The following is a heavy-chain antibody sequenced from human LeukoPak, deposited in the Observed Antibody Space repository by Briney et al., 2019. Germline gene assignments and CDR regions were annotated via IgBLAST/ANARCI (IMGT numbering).Heavy chain of an antibody. J-gene: IGHJ4*02. D-gene: IGHD3-22*01. CDR2: MNTNNGNT. CDR1: GYTFTSYD. Sequence: ASVKVSCKASGYTFTSYDINWVRQAPGQGLEWMGWMNTNNGNTGYAQKSQGRVTMTTNNSISTAYMELSSLRSDDTAVYYCARRTTRWYDRSGFHLGYWGQGALVTVSS. CDR3: ARRTTRWYDRSGFHLGY. V-gene: IGHV1-8*01.